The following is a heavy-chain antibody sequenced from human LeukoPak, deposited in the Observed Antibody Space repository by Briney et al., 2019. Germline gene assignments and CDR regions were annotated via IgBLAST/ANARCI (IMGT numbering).Heavy chain of an antibody. CDR2: INPNSGGT. V-gene: IGHV1-2*02. Sequence: GASVKVSCKASGYTFTSYYMHWVRQAPGQGLEWMGWINPNSGGTNYAQKFQGRVTMTRDTSISTAYMELSRLRSDDTAVYYCARGRGVPAAKNAFDIWGQGTMVTVSS. D-gene: IGHD2-2*01. J-gene: IGHJ3*02. CDR3: ARGRGVPAAKNAFDI. CDR1: GYTFTSYY.